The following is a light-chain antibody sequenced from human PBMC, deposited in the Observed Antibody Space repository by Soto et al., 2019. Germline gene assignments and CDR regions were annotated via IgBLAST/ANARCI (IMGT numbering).Light chain of an antibody. CDR2: GNS. CDR1: SSNIGAGYD. J-gene: IGLJ1*01. CDR3: QSYDSSLSVSYV. Sequence: QPVLTQPPSVSGAPGQRVTISCTGSSSNIGAGYDVHWYQQLPGTAPKLLIYGNSNRPSGVPDRFSGSKSGTSASLAITGLQAEDEADYYCQSYDSSLSVSYVIGTGTKLTVL. V-gene: IGLV1-40*01.